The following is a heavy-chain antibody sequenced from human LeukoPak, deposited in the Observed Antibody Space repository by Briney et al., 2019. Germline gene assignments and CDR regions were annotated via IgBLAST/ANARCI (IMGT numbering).Heavy chain of an antibody. CDR3: ARDLKDIVVVPAGTYYYYYMDV. V-gene: IGHV3-23*01. Sequence: PTGGSLRLSCAASGFTFSSYAMSWVRQAPGKGLEWVSAISGSGGSTYYADSVKGRFTISRDNSKNTLYLQMNSLRAEDTAVYYCARDLKDIVVVPAGTYYYYYMDVWGKGTTVTVSS. J-gene: IGHJ6*03. D-gene: IGHD2-2*01. CDR2: ISGSGGST. CDR1: GFTFSSYA.